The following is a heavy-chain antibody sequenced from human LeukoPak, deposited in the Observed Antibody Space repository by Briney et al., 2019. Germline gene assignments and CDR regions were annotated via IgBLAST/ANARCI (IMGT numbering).Heavy chain of an antibody. CDR1: GFTFDDYG. V-gene: IGHV3-30*03. CDR2: ISYDGSNK. Sequence: GGSLRLSCAASGFTFDDYGMSWVRQAPGKGLEWVAVISYDGSNKYYADSVKGRFTISRDNSKNTLYLQMNSLRAEDTAVYYCCDGGKGSYWGQGTLVTVSS. J-gene: IGHJ4*02. D-gene: IGHD4-23*01. CDR3: CDGGKGSY.